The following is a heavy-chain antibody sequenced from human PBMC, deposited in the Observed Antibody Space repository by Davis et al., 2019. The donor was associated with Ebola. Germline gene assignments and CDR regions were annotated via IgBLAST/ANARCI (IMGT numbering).Heavy chain of an antibody. CDR2: VTSSGGST. D-gene: IGHD6-19*01. CDR3: AKGGSGWPSDYSYGLGV. CDR1: GFTFGSYA. J-gene: IGHJ6*04. V-gene: IGHV3-23*01. Sequence: GGSLRLSCAASGFTFGSYAMTWARQVPGKGLEWVSAVTSSGGSTYYANSVKGRFTISRDNSKNTLFLQLNSLGVGDTAVYYCAKGGSGWPSDYSYGLGVWGKGTTVTVSS.